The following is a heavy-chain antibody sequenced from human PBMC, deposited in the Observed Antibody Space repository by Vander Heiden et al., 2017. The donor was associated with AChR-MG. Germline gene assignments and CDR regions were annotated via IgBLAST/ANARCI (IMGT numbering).Heavy chain of an antibody. J-gene: IGHJ5*02. CDR2: INHSGST. CDR1: GGSFSGYY. CDR3: ASYSGSYPPT. Sequence: QVQLQQWGAGLLKPAETLSLTCAVYGGSFSGYYWSWIRQPPGKGLEWIGEINHSGSTNYNPSLKSRVTISVDTSKNQFSLKLSSVTAADTAVYYCASYSGSYPPTWGQGTLVTVSS. D-gene: IGHD1-26*01. V-gene: IGHV4-34*01.